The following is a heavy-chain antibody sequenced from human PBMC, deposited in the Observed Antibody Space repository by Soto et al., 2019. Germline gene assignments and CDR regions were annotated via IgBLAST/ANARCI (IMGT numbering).Heavy chain of an antibody. V-gene: IGHV1-3*01. J-gene: IGHJ6*02. Sequence: ASVKVSCKASGYTFTSYAMHLVRQAPRQRLEWMGWINAGNGNTKYSQKFQGRVTIARDTSASTAYMELSSLRSEDTAVYYCARVCSSTSCYYYYYGMDVWGQGTTVTVSS. D-gene: IGHD2-2*01. CDR3: ARVCSSTSCYYYYYGMDV. CDR1: GYTFTSYA. CDR2: INAGNGNT.